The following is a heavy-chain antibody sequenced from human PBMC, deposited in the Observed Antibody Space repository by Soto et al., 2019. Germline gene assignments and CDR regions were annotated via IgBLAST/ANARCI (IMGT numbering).Heavy chain of an antibody. Sequence: GESLKISCKGCGYSFTTYWIGWVRQMPGQGLEWMAVIYPGDSDTRYSPSFQGQVTISADKSISTAYLQWSSLKASDTAIYYCARPDSSGWWQHWGQGTLVTVSS. CDR1: GYSFTTYW. V-gene: IGHV5-51*01. CDR3: ARPDSSGWWQH. CDR2: IYPGDSDT. J-gene: IGHJ1*01. D-gene: IGHD6-19*01.